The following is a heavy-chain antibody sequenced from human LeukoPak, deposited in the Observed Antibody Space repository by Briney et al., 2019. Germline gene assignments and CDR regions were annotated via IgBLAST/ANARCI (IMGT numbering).Heavy chain of an antibody. J-gene: IGHJ4*02. Sequence: GGSLRLSCAASGFTFSSYEMNWVRQAPGKGLEWVSYISSSGSTIYYADSVKGRFTISRDNAKNSLYLQMNSLRAEDTAVYYCARVQEGYYDSSGYPDYWGQGTLVTVSS. V-gene: IGHV3-48*03. CDR1: GFTFSSYE. CDR2: ISSSGSTI. CDR3: ARVQEGYYDSSGYPDY. D-gene: IGHD3-22*01.